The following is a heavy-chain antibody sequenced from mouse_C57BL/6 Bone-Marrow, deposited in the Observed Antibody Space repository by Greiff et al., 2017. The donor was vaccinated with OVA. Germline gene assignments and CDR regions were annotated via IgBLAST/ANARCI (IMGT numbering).Heavy chain of an antibody. D-gene: IGHD1-1*01. CDR2: IRNKANGYTT. J-gene: IGHJ3*01. Sequence: EVQGVESGGGLVQPGGSLSLSCAASGFTFTDYYMSWVRQPPGKALEWLGFIRNKANGYTTEYSASVQGRFTISRDNSQSILYLQMNALRAEDSATYYCARYIRPGSSPAWFAYWGQGTLVTVSA. CDR1: GFTFTDYY. CDR3: ARYIRPGSSPAWFAY. V-gene: IGHV7-3*01.